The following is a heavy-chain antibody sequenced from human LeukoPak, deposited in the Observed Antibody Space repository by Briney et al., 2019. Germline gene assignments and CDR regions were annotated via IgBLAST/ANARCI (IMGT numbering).Heavy chain of an antibody. V-gene: IGHV4-59*01. J-gene: IGHJ4*02. CDR1: GGSISSFY. CDR3: ARGRTGAAGFFDY. D-gene: IGHD6-13*01. CDR2: ISYSGST. Sequence: SETLSLTCTVSGGSISSFYWSWIRQPPGKGLEWIGYISYSGSTKYNPSLKSRATISVDTSKNQFSLKLDSVTAADTAVYYCARGRTGAAGFFDYWGQGALVTVSS.